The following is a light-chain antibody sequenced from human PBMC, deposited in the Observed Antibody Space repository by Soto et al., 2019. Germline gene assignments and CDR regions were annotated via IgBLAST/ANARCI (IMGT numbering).Light chain of an antibody. CDR3: QQRSNWPLIT. V-gene: IGKV3-11*01. CDR2: DAS. Sequence: EIVLTQSPATLSLSPGERATLSCRASQSFSNYLAWYQQKPGQAPRLLIYDASNRATGIPARFSGSGSGTDFTLTISSLEPEDFAVYYCQQRSNWPLITFGQGTRLEIK. CDR1: QSFSNY. J-gene: IGKJ5*01.